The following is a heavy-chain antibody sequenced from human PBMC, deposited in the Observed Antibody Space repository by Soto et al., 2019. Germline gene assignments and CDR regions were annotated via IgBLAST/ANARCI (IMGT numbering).Heavy chain of an antibody. V-gene: IGHV4-34*01. CDR1: EGSISGYC. Sequence: PLRRAVEEGSISGYCWIPISQPTGKRLEWSGEINHSGSTNYNPSLKSRVTLSVDPSKNQFSPKLSPVTAADTAVYYCARGRYCRGSSCYSWRWTLHGYFDYWGLGTRVSVSS. J-gene: IGHJ4*02. CDR3: ARGRYCRGSSCYSWRWTLHGYFDY. D-gene: IGHD2-15*01. CDR2: INHSGST.